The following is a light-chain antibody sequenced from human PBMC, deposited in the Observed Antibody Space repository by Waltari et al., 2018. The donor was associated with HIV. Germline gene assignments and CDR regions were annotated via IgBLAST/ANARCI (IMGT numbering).Light chain of an antibody. V-gene: IGKV4-1*01. CDR2: WAS. Sequence: DIVMTQSPDSLAVSLGGRATIHCRSSQSILYSSNNKNFLAWYQQKPGQPPKLLIYWASTRESGVPDRFSGSGSGTDFTLTISSLQAEDVAVYYCQQYYTTSPLTFGGGTKVEIK. J-gene: IGKJ4*01. CDR3: QQYYTTSPLT. CDR1: QSILYSSNNKNF.